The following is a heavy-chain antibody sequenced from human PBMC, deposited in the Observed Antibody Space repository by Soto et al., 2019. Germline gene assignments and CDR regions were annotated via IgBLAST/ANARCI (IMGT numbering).Heavy chain of an antibody. CDR3: ARLQAAVPHY. J-gene: IGHJ4*02. CDR2: IFYDGYT. Sequence: QLQLQESGPGLVKPSETLSLTCTVSGDSISGSPYFWGWIRQPPGKGLEWIASIFYDGYTYYIPSLKSRAIISVDTSKNQFSLKLTSVAAADTAIYFCARLQAAVPHYWGQGTLVIVSS. D-gene: IGHD6-13*01. V-gene: IGHV4-39*01. CDR1: GDSISGSPYF.